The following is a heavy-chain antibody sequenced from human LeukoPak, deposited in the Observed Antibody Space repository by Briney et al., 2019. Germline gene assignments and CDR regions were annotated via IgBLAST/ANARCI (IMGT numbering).Heavy chain of an antibody. Sequence: PSVNVSCKASGYTLTSYDINWVRQATGQGLEWMGWMNPNSGNTGYAQKFQGRVTITRNTSISTAYMELSSLRSEDTAVYYCARGRYCTNGVCCAPDYWGQGTLVTVSS. CDR1: GYTLTSYD. V-gene: IGHV1-8*03. J-gene: IGHJ4*02. CDR2: MNPNSGNT. CDR3: ARGRYCTNGVCCAPDY. D-gene: IGHD2-8*01.